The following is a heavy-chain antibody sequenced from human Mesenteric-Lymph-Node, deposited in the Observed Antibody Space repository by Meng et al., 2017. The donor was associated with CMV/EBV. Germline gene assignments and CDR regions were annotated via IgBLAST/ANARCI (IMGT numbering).Heavy chain of an antibody. Sequence: GESLKISCAASGFTVSSNYMSWVRQAPGKGLEWVSVIYSGGSTYYADSVKGRFTISRDNSKNTLYLQMNSLRAEDTAVYYCARGGVYLDAFDIWGQGTMVTVSS. CDR3: ARGGVYLDAFDI. D-gene: IGHD6-13*01. CDR1: GFTVSSNY. CDR2: IYSGGST. J-gene: IGHJ3*02. V-gene: IGHV3-66*02.